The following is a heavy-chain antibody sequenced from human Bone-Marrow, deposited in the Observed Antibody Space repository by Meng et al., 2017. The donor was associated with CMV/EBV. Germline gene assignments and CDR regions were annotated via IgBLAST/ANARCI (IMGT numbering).Heavy chain of an antibody. CDR3: ARGGAGTDGMDV. J-gene: IGHJ6*02. Sequence: GGSLRLSCAASGFTFSSYSMNWVRKAPGKGLEWVSSISSSSSYIYYADSVKGRFTISRDNAKNSLYLQMNSLRAEDTAVYYCARGGAGTDGMDVWGQGTTVTVSS. CDR1: GFTFSSYS. CDR2: ISSSSSYI. V-gene: IGHV3-21*01. D-gene: IGHD6-13*01.